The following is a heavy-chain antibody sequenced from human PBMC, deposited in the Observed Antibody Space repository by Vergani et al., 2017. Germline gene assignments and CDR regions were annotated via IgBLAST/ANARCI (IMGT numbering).Heavy chain of an antibody. V-gene: IGHV1-2*02. CDR1: GYTFTGYY. CDR3: ARHGSINGDSYYYYYMDV. D-gene: IGHD2-8*01. Sequence: QVQLVQSGAEVKKPGSSVKVSCKASGYTFTGYYMHWVRQAPGQGLEWMGWINPNSGGTNYAQKFQGSVTMTRDTSISTAYMELSRLISDDTAVYYWARHGSINGDSYYYYYMDVWGKGSTVTVSS. J-gene: IGHJ6*03. CDR2: INPNSGGT.